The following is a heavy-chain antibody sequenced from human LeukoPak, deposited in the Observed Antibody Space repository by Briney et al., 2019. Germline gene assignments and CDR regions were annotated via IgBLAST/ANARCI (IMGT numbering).Heavy chain of an antibody. Sequence: VASVKVSCKASGGTFSSYAISWVRQAPGQGLEWMGGIIPIFGTANYAQKFQGRVTMTRDMSTSTVYMELSSLRSEDTAVYYCATENGYSSSWYSHYWGQGTLVTVSS. V-gene: IGHV1-69*05. CDR1: GGTFSSYA. CDR3: ATENGYSSSWYSHY. D-gene: IGHD6-13*01. J-gene: IGHJ4*02. CDR2: IIPIFGTA.